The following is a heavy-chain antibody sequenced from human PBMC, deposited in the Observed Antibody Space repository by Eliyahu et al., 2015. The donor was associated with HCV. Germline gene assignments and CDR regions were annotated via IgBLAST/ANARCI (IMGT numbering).Heavy chain of an antibody. CDR3: AKVRTTVTTSFEY. Sequence: EVQLLESGGGXVHPGGSXRLSCAASGXTFSSXAMIWXRQAPGXGLEWVATISGGGGNTFYADSVKDRFSVSRDNSKNFVFVQMNSLRAEDTAVYYCAKVRTTVTTSFEYWGRGTRVTVS. V-gene: IGHV3-23*01. CDR1: GXTFSSXA. J-gene: IGHJ4*01. CDR2: ISGGGGNT. D-gene: IGHD4-17*01.